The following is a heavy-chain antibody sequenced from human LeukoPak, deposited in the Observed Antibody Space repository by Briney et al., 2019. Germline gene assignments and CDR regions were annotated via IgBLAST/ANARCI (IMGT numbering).Heavy chain of an antibody. CDR3: ARHFTVGGNYYFGH. J-gene: IGHJ4*02. CDR1: SDSIPSPY. D-gene: IGHD3-10*01. V-gene: IGHV4-59*08. Sequence: PSETLSLTCTVSSDSIPSPYWSWIRQSPGQRLEWIAYISHTGSTRYNPSLLSRVAVSIDTSKNEFSLKLTSVTAADTAVYYCARHFTVGGNYYFGHWDQGTPVTVSS. CDR2: ISHTGST.